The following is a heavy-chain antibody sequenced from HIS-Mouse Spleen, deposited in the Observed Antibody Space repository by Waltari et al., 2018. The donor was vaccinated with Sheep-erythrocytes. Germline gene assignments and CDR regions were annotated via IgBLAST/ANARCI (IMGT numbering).Heavy chain of an antibody. V-gene: IGHV3-30*18. J-gene: IGHJ5*02. Sequence: QVQLVESGGGVVQPGRSLRLSCAASGFTFSSYGMHWGRQAPGKGLEWVAVISYDGSNKYYADSVKGRFTISRDNSKNTLYLQMNSLRAEDTAVYYCAKDGGGNWFDPWGQGTLVTVSS. CDR2: ISYDGSNK. CDR1: GFTFSSYG. D-gene: IGHD3-10*01. CDR3: AKDGGGNWFDP.